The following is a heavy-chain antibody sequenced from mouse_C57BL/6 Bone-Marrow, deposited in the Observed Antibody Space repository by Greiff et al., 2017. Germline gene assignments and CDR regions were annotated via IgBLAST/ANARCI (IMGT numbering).Heavy chain of an antibody. CDR1: GYTFTSYW. CDR3: ARERGLRHGDYYAMDY. CDR2: INPSNGGT. Sequence: QVQLQQPGTELVKPGASVKLSCKASGYTFTSYWMHWVKQRPGQGLEWIGNINPSNGGTNYNEKFKSKATLTVDKSSSTAYMQLSSLTSEDSAVYYCARERGLRHGDYYAMDYWGQGTSVTVSS. J-gene: IGHJ4*01. D-gene: IGHD3-2*02. V-gene: IGHV1-53*01.